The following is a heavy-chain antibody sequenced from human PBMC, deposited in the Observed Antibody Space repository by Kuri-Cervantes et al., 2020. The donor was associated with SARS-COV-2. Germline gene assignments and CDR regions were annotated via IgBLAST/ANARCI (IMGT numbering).Heavy chain of an antibody. V-gene: IGHV1-18*01. Sequence: ASVKVSCKASGYTFTVYGVTWVRQAPGQGPEWMGWIGAHDGNTKYSQKFQGRITMTTDISTNTAYMELESLRSDDTAVYYCARGNYHAPYNNYYYMDVWGEGTTVTVSS. CDR2: IGAHDGNT. J-gene: IGHJ6*03. CDR1: GYTFTVYG. D-gene: IGHD1-7*01. CDR3: ARGNYHAPYNNYYYMDV.